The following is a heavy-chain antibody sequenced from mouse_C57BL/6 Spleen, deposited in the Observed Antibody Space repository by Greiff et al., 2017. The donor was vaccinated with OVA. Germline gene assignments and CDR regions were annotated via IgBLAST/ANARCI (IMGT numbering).Heavy chain of an antibody. V-gene: IGHV1-50*01. CDR3: ARRGLDSNYAVAY. CDR1: GYTFTSYW. CDR2: IDPSDGYT. J-gene: IGHJ3*01. Sequence: QVQLQQPGAELVKPGASVKLSCKASGYTFTSYWMQWVKQRPGQGLEWIGEIDPSDGYTNYTQKFKGQATLTVDTSSSTAYMQLSRLTSEDSAVYYCARRGLDSNYAVAYWGQGTLVTVSA. D-gene: IGHD2-5*01.